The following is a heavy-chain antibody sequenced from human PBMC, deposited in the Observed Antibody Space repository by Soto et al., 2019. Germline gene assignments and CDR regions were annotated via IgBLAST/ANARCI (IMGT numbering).Heavy chain of an antibody. D-gene: IGHD4-17*01. J-gene: IGHJ5*02. V-gene: IGHV3-23*01. Sequence: EVQLLESGGGLVQPGGSLRLSCAASGFTFSSYAMSRVRQAPGKGLEWVSAISGSGGSTYYADSVKGRFTISRDNSKNTLYLQMNSLRAEDTAVYYCAKASLPSDYLPPHPLGQGTLVTVSS. CDR3: AKASLPSDYLPPHP. CDR1: GFTFSSYA. CDR2: ISGSGGST.